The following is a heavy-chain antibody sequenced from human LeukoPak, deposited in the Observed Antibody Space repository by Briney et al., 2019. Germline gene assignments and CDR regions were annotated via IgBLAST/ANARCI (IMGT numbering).Heavy chain of an antibody. J-gene: IGHJ4*02. CDR1: GYTFTSYY. CDR3: AREESGGYFDY. D-gene: IGHD2-8*02. V-gene: IGHV1-46*01. Sequence: GASVTVSFKASGYTFTSYYMHWVRQAPGQGLEWMGLINPSGTNTNYAQKFRGRVTMTRDTSTSTVYMDLSSLRSEDTAMYFCAREESGGYFDYWGQGTLVTVSS. CDR2: INPSGTNT.